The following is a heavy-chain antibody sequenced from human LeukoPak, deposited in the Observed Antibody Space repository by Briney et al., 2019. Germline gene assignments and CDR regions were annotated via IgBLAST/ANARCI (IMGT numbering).Heavy chain of an antibody. CDR2: INPNSGGT. J-gene: IGHJ5*02. V-gene: IGHV1-2*04. CDR3: ARLISSPEGDWFDP. Sequence: ASVKVSCTASGYTFTGYYMHWVRQAPGQGLEWMGWINPNSGGTNYAQKFQGWVTMTRGTSISTAYMELSRLRSDDTAVYYCARLISSPEGDWFDPWGQGTLVTVSS. CDR1: GYTFTGYY. D-gene: IGHD3-3*02.